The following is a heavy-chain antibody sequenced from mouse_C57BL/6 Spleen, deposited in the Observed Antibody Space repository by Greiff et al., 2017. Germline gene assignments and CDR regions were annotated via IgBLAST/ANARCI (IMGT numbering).Heavy chain of an antibody. V-gene: IGHV10-3*01. CDR2: IRSKSSNYAT. CDR3: VRDSPNWDWFAY. J-gene: IGHJ3*01. D-gene: IGHD4-1*02. Sequence: DVHLVESGGGLVQPKGSLKLSCAASGFTFNTYAMHWVRQAPGKGLEWVARIRSKSSNYATYYADSVKDRFTISSDDSQSMLYLQMNNLKTEDTAMYYCVRDSPNWDWFAYWGQGILVTVSA. CDR1: GFTFNTYA.